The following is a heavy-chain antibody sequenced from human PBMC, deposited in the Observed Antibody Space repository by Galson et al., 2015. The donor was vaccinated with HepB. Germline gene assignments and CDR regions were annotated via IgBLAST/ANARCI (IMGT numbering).Heavy chain of an antibody. CDR1: GGSISDHY. CDR3: GRQTHRQNPMDV. J-gene: IGHJ6*02. V-gene: IGHV4-59*08. Sequence: TLSLTCTVSGGSISDHYWSWIRQSPGKGLEWIGYIFYSDTWTTNYNPSLRSRVTISFDTSNNQVSLELSSVTAADTAMYYCGRQTHRQNPMDVWGQGTTVTVS. CDR2: IFYSDTWTT. D-gene: IGHD1-14*01.